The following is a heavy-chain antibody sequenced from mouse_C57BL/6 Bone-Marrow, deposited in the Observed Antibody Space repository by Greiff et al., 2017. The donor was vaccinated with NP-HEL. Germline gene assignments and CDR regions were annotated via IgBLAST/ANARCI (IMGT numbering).Heavy chain of an antibody. V-gene: IGHV7-1*01. CDR1: GFTFSDFY. Sequence: EVQRVESGGGLVQSGRSLRLSCATSGFTFSDFYMEWVRQAPGKGLEWIAASRNKANDYTTEYSASVKGRFIVSRDTSQSILYLQMNALRAEDTAIYYCARVITTVVASSPYWYFDVWGTGTTVTVSS. CDR3: ARVITTVVASSPYWYFDV. J-gene: IGHJ1*03. D-gene: IGHD1-1*01. CDR2: SRNKANDYTT.